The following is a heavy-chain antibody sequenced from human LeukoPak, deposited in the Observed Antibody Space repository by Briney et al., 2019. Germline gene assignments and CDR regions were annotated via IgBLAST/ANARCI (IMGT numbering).Heavy chain of an antibody. CDR3: TSQYFDY. CDR1: EFTFSNAW. J-gene: IGHJ4*02. CDR2: IKSKTDSGTT. V-gene: IGHV3-15*01. Sequence: GGSLRLFCAASEFTFSNAWMNWARHGRGKGLEWVSRIKSKTDSGTTDYAAPVEGRFTISRDDSKNTAYLQMNSMKTDDTAVYYCTSQYFDYWGQGTLVAVSS.